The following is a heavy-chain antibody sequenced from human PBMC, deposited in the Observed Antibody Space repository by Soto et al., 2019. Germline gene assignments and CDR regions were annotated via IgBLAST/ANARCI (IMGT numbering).Heavy chain of an antibody. J-gene: IGHJ6*02. D-gene: IGHD3-10*01. CDR2: INDNGNT. CDR3: AREGLARGASDFGPAV. CDR1: GGSTSIYY. V-gene: IGHV4-59*01. Sequence: QVRLQESGPGLVKPSETLSLTCTVSGGSTSIYYWNWIRQVPGKGLEWIGYINDNGNTNYNPSLLSRPTISIDTPKNEFPLTLRSMTAADTAVYYCAREGLARGASDFGPAVWGQGTTVTVSS.